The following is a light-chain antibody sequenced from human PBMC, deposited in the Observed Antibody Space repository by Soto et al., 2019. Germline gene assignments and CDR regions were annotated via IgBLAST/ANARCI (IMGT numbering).Light chain of an antibody. V-gene: IGKV3-11*01. CDR3: QQRNVWPPVT. CDR2: DAS. J-gene: IGKJ5*01. CDR1: QSVRSN. Sequence: EIVLTQSPGTLSLSPGERATLSCRASQSVRSNLVWYQQRPGQAPRLLIYDASNRATGIPARFSGSGSGTDFTLTISSLEPEDFAVYYCQQRNVWPPVTFGLGTRLEIK.